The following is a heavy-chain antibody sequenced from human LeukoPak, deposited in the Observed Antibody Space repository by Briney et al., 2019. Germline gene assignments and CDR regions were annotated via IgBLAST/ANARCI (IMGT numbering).Heavy chain of an antibody. Sequence: ASVGVSCKVSGYSLSELSMDWVRQAPGKGLEWVGGFDPESGKRLYAQKFQGRVTMTEDTSTNTAYIEVTSLTSEDTAVYYCATRWLPAAPDPWGQGTLVTVSS. D-gene: IGHD2-2*01. CDR1: GYSLSELS. V-gene: IGHV1-24*01. CDR3: ATRWLPAAPDP. CDR2: FDPESGKR. J-gene: IGHJ5*02.